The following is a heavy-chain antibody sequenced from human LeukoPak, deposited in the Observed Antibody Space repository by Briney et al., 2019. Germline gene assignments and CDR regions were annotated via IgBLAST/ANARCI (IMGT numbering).Heavy chain of an antibody. Sequence: GGSLRLSCAASEFTFSSYAMSWVRQAPGKGLEWVSAISGSAATTYYADSVKGRLTISRDNSKNTLYVQMDSLRGDDTAVYYCAKNGKYQLLGSWCDSWGQGTLVTVSS. J-gene: IGHJ5*01. CDR2: ISGSAATT. V-gene: IGHV3-23*01. CDR1: EFTFSSYA. CDR3: AKNGKYQLLGSWCDS. D-gene: IGHD2-2*01.